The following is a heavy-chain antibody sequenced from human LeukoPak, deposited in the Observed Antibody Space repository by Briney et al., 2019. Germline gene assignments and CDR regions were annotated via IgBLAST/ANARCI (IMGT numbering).Heavy chain of an antibody. V-gene: IGHV3-66*01. D-gene: IGHD6-13*01. Sequence: GGSLRLSCAASGFTVSSNYMSWVRQAPGKGLEWVSVVYSGGNTYYTDSVKGRFTISRDNYKNTVYLQMNSLRAEDTAVYYCVRWSSSWYFEDWGQGTLVTVSS. CDR1: GFTVSSNY. CDR2: VYSGGNT. J-gene: IGHJ4*02. CDR3: VRWSSSWYFED.